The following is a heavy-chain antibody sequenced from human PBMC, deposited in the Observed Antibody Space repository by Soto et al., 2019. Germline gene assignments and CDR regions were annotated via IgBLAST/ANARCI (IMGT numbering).Heavy chain of an antibody. Sequence: HPGGSLRLSCAASGFTFSSNTMSWVRQAPGKGLEWVAGIGGSGVSTYYADSVKGRFTISRDYSRNTLYLQVHTLRADDTAVYYCAKGKSSSGWLLDYWGQGTLVTVSS. CDR3: AKGKSSSGWLLDY. CDR1: GFTFSSNT. J-gene: IGHJ4*02. V-gene: IGHV3-23*01. CDR2: IGGSGVST. D-gene: IGHD6-19*01.